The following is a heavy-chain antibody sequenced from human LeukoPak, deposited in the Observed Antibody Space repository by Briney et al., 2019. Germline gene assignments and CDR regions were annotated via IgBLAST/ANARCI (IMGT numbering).Heavy chain of an antibody. D-gene: IGHD3-10*01. V-gene: IGHV6-1*01. J-gene: IGHJ4*02. CDR2: TYYRSKSYN. Sequence: SQTLSLTCAISGDSVSSNSAAWNWIGQSPSRGLEWLGRTYYRSKSYNDYAVSVKGRITINPDTSKNQFSLQLNSVTPEDTAVYYCARAREWFGEFQWGQGTLVTVSS. CDR3: ARAREWFGEFQ. CDR1: GDSVSSNSAA.